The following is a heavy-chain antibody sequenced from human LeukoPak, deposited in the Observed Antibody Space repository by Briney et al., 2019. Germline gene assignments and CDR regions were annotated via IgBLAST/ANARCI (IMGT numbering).Heavy chain of an antibody. V-gene: IGHV3-20*04. CDR2: ITWNGGST. CDR1: GFTFDDYG. CDR3: ARDRTMTTVTDFDS. Sequence: GGSLRLSCAASGFTFDDYGMSWVRQAPGRGLEWVSVITWNGGSTSYADSVKGRFTISRDNAKNSLYLQMNSLRAEDTALYYCARDRTMTTVTDFDSWGQGTLVTVSS. D-gene: IGHD4-17*01. J-gene: IGHJ4*02.